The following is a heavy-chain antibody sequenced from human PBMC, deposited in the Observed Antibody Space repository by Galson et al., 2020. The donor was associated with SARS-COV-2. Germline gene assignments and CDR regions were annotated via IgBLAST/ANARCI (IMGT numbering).Heavy chain of an antibody. J-gene: IGHJ6*03. CDR2: ISYSGTP. D-gene: IGHD3-16*01. V-gene: IGHV4-31*03. CDR3: ARDHPFTVFLGSYYDVDG. Sequence: SETLSLTSTVSGGSITGSNFHWRWIRQRPGKGLEWIGDISYSGTPKYNHSLKNRTLISLDTAKNQIFLRVTSVTAADTALYYCARDHPFTVFLGSYYDVDGWGNGTTVIVCS. CDR1: GGSITGSNFH.